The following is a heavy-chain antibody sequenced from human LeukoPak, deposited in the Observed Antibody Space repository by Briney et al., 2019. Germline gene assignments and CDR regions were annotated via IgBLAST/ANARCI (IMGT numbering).Heavy chain of an antibody. CDR2: ISGSGGST. J-gene: IGHJ4*02. V-gene: IGHV3-23*01. CDR1: GFTFSSYG. Sequence: GGSLRLSCVASGFTFSSYGMSWVRQAPGKGLEWVSAISGSGGSTYYADSVKGRFTISRDNSKNTLYLQMNSLRAEDTAVYYCAKDWRWCYYDSIWGQGTLVTVSS. CDR3: AKDWRWCYYDSI. D-gene: IGHD3-22*01.